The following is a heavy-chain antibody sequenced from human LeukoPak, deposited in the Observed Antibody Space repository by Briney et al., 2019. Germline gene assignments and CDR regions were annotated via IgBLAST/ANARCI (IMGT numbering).Heavy chain of an antibody. Sequence: PGGSLRLSCAASGFTFSSYAMSWVRQAPGKGLEWVSAISGSGGSTYYADSVKGRFTISRDNSKNTLYLQMNSLRAEDTAVYYCAKGSRYCSSTSCSPPPYWGQGTLVTVSS. V-gene: IGHV3-23*01. D-gene: IGHD2-2*01. J-gene: IGHJ4*02. CDR2: ISGSGGST. CDR1: GFTFSSYA. CDR3: AKGSRYCSSTSCSPPPY.